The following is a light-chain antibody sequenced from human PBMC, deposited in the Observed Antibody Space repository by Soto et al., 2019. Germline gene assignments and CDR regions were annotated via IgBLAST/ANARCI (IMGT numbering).Light chain of an antibody. CDR3: QQYGSSPLIT. Sequence: TQSPATLSLSPGESATLSCRASQSMSSSYLAWYQQKPGQAPRLVIYGASSRATGIPDRFSGSGSGTEFTLTITRLEPEDFALYYCQQYGSSPLITFGPGTKVDIK. CDR1: QSMSSSY. V-gene: IGKV3-20*01. CDR2: GAS. J-gene: IGKJ3*01.